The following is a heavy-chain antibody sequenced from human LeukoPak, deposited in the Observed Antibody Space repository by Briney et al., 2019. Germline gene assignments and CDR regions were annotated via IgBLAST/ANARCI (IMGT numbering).Heavy chain of an antibody. D-gene: IGHD2-2*01. CDR1: GFTFSDYY. CDR3: ARDSTWFDP. Sequence: GGSLRLSCAASGFTFSDYYMSWVRQAPGKGLEWVSYISGSSSYTNYADSAKGRFTISRDNAKDSLYLQMNSLRAEDTAVYYCARDSTWFDPWGQGTLVTVSS. V-gene: IGHV3-11*05. CDR2: ISGSSSYT. J-gene: IGHJ5*02.